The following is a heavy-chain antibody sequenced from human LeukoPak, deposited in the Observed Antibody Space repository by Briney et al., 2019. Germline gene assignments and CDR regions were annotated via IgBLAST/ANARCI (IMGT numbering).Heavy chain of an antibody. D-gene: IGHD4-17*01. Sequence: GGSLRLSCAASGFTFSIYGMHWVRQAPGKGLEWVGRIKSKTDGGATDYAAPVKGRFTISRDDSKNTLYLQMNSLKTEDTAVYYCTTGGTVTFDYWGQGTLVTVSS. CDR1: GFTFSIYG. CDR3: TTGGTVTFDY. V-gene: IGHV3-15*01. J-gene: IGHJ4*02. CDR2: IKSKTDGGAT.